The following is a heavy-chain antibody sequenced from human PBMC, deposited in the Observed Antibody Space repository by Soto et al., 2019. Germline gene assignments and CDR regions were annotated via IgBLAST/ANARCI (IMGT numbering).Heavy chain of an antibody. V-gene: IGHV3-23*01. J-gene: IGHJ4*02. CDR1: GFTFSNYA. CDR3: VKDPVSGGTGGAWFDY. CDR2: MSGNGGRI. D-gene: IGHD2-8*02. Sequence: VGSLRLSCAVSGFTFSNYAMTWVRQAPGKGLEWVSVMSGNGGRILYADSVKGRFTISRDNSKNTLYLQMNSLRLEDTAVYYCVKDPVSGGTGGAWFDYCGQGTLVTVSS.